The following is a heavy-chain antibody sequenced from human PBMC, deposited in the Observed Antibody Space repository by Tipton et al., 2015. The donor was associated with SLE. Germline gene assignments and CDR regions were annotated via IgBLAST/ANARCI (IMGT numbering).Heavy chain of an antibody. CDR1: GYTFTDYY. V-gene: IGHV1-2*02. D-gene: IGHD6-6*01. CDR2: INPNTDGT. Sequence: QLVQSGAEVKKPGASVKVSCKASGYTFTDYYIHWVRQAPGQGLEWMGWINPNTDGTNYAQNFRGRVTMTRDTSITTAYMELSSLRSDDTAVCYCAKGVSAPPGAFDVWGQGTMVTVFS. J-gene: IGHJ3*01. CDR3: AKGVSAPPGAFDV.